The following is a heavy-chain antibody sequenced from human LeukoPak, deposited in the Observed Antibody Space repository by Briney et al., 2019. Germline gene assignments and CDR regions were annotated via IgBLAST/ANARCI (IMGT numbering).Heavy chain of an antibody. J-gene: IGHJ6*02. CDR1: GYIFTNYG. CDR3: ARGLMYPVVVAATPLYNGMDV. Sequence: ASVKVSCKASGYIFTNYGMNWVRQAPGQGLEWMGWISAYNGNTNYAQKLQGRVTMTTDTSTSTAYMELRSLRSDDTAVYYCARGLMYPVVVAATPLYNGMDVWGQGTTVTVSS. CDR2: ISAYNGNT. D-gene: IGHD2-15*01. V-gene: IGHV1-18*01.